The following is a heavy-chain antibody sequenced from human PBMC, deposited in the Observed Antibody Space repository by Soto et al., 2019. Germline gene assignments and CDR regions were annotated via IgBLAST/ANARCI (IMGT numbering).Heavy chain of an antibody. CDR2: IGYDGSNK. D-gene: IGHD3-3*01. V-gene: IGHV3-33*01. CDR1: GFTFSSYG. CDR3: ARDRGVVISRDRVPSYDFDY. J-gene: IGHJ4*02. Sequence: PGGSLRLSCAASGFTFSSYGMHWVRQAPGKGLEGGAVIGYDGSNKYYADSVKGRFTISRDNSKNTLYLQMNSLRAEDTAVYYCARDRGVVISRDRVPSYDFDYWGQGTLVTVSS.